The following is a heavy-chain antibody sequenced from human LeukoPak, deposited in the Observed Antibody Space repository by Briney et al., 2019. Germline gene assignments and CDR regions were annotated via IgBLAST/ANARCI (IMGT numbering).Heavy chain of an antibody. CDR1: SGSISTYY. CDR2: IFYSGST. Sequence: PSETLSLTCTVSSGSISTYYWSWIRQPPGKGLEWMGYIFYSGSTNYNPSLKSRVTISVDTSKNQFSLKLSSVTAADTAVYYCARGDYYYDSGSYLFDYWGQGTLVTVSS. J-gene: IGHJ4*02. CDR3: ARGDYYYDSGSYLFDY. D-gene: IGHD3-10*01. V-gene: IGHV4-59*01.